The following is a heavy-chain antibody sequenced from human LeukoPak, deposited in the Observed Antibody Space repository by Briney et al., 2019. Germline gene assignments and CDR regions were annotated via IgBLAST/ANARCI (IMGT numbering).Heavy chain of an antibody. V-gene: IGHV1-18*01. J-gene: IGHJ6*03. CDR3: ARGGRWYMDV. Sequence: ASVKVSCKASGYSFSTFDISWVRQAPGQGLEWMGWISAYNGNTNYAQKLQGRVTMTTDTSTSTAYMELRSLRSDDTAVYYCARGGRWYMDVWGKGTTVTISS. CDR2: ISAYNGNT. D-gene: IGHD3-3*01. CDR1: GYSFSTFD.